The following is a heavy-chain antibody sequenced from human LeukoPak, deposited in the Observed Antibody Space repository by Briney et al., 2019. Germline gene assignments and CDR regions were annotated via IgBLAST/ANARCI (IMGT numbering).Heavy chain of an antibody. CDR2: IKQDGSEK. J-gene: IGHJ4*02. Sequence: GGSLRLSCAASGFTFSSYWMSWVRQAPGKGLEWVANIKQDGSEKYYVDSVKGRFTISRDNAKNSLYLQMNSLRAEDTAVYYCARDSERFLEWFYLDYWGQGTLVTVSS. D-gene: IGHD3-3*01. CDR1: GFTFSSYW. CDR3: ARDSERFLEWFYLDY. V-gene: IGHV3-7*01.